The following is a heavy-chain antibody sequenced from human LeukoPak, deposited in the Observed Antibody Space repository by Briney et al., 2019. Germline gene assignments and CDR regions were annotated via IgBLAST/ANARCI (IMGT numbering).Heavy chain of an antibody. D-gene: IGHD3-22*01. CDR2: IKQDGSEK. CDR1: GFTFSGYW. J-gene: IGHJ4*02. Sequence: GGSLRLSCAASGFTFSGYWMSWVRQAPGNGLEWVANIKQDGSEKYYVDSVKGRFTISRDNAKNSLYLQMNSLRAEDTAVYYCAGGSTGYYWAYWGQGTLVTVSS. V-gene: IGHV3-7*01. CDR3: AGGSTGYYWAY.